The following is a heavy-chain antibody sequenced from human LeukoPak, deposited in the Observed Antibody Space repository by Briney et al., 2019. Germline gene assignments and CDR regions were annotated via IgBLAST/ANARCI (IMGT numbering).Heavy chain of an antibody. V-gene: IGHV3-9*01. CDR1: GFTFDDYA. D-gene: IGHD2-15*01. Sequence: PGRSLRLSCAASGFTFDDYAMHWVRQAPGKGLEWVSGISWNSGSIGYADSVKGRFTISRDNAKNSLYLQMNSLRAEDTALYYCAKDMSCSGGSSYSRASYYGMDVWGQGTTVNVSS. CDR3: AKDMSCSGGSSYSRASYYGMDV. J-gene: IGHJ6*02. CDR2: ISWNSGSI.